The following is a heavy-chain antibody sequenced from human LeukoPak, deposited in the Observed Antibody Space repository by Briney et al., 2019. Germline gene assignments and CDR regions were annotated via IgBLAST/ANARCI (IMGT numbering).Heavy chain of an antibody. CDR1: GYTFTSYG. CDR3: ARDPLEYRVGATNFDY. J-gene: IGHJ4*02. CDR2: ISAYNGNT. V-gene: IGHV1-18*01. D-gene: IGHD1-26*01. Sequence: ASVKVSCKASGYTFTSYGISWVRQAPGQGLEWMGWISAYNGNTNYVQKLQGRVTMTTDTSTSTAYMELRSLRSDDTAVYYCARDPLEYRVGATNFDYWGQGTLVTVSS.